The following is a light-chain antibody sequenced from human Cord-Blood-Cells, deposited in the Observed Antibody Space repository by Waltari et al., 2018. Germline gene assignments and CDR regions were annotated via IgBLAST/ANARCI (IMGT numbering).Light chain of an antibody. V-gene: IGLV1-40*01. Sequence: QSVLTQPPSVSGAPGQRVTISCTGSSSNIGAGYDVHWYQQLPGTAPKLLIYGTSNRPSGFPRLFSGSKSGTSASLAITGLQAEDEADYYCQSYDSSLSGSVVFGGGTKLTVL. J-gene: IGLJ2*01. CDR1: SSNIGAGYD. CDR2: GTS. CDR3: QSYDSSLSGSVV.